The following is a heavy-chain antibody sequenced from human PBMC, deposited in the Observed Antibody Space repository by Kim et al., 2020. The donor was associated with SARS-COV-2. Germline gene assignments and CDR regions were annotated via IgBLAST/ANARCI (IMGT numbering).Heavy chain of an antibody. CDR1: GFTFSSYA. J-gene: IGHJ4*02. V-gene: IGHV3-23*01. CDR3: AKGLGTYYDFWSGYSNFDY. CDR2: ISGSGGST. D-gene: IGHD3-3*01. Sequence: GGSLRLSCAASGFTFSSYAISWVRQAPGKGLEWVSGISGSGGSTYYADSVKGRFTISRDNSKNTLYLQMNSLRAEDTAVYYCAKGLGTYYDFWSGYSNFDYWGQGTLVTVSS.